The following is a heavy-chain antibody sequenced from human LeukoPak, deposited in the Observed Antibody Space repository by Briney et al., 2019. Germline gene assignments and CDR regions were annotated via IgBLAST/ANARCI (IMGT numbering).Heavy chain of an antibody. Sequence: PGGSLRLSCVASGFTFTDYYMSWIRQAPGKGLEWVSYISSTVITTYYADSVKGRFTISRDNAKNSLYLRMNSLRAEDTAVYYCVRSVYNWTDVDYWGQGTLVTVSS. CDR1: GFTFTDYY. J-gene: IGHJ4*02. CDR3: VRSVYNWTDVDY. D-gene: IGHD1-20*01. CDR2: ISSTVITT. V-gene: IGHV3-11*01.